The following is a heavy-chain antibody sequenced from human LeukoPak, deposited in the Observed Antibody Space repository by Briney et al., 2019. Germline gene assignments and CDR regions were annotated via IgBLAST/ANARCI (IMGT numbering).Heavy chain of an antibody. V-gene: IGHV3-30*18. CDR1: GFTFSSYG. CDR3: AKWGMDV. J-gene: IGHJ6*04. CDR2: ISYDGSNK. D-gene: IGHD7-27*01. Sequence: GRSLRLSCAASGFTFSSYGMHWVRQAPGKGLEWVAVISYDGSNKYYADSVKGRFTISRDNSKNTLYLQMNSLRAEDTAVYYCAKWGMDVWGKGTTVTVSS.